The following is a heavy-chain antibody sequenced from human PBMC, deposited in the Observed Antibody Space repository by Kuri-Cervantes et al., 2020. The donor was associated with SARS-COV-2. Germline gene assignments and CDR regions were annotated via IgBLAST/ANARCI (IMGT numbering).Heavy chain of an antibody. D-gene: IGHD2-2*01. Sequence: LSLTCAASGFTFSDYNMNWVRQAPRKGLEWVSYISRSSSTIYYADSVKGRFTSSRDSAKNSLYLQMNSLRAEDTAVYYCARVSCSNTSCYADYWGQGTLVTVSS. CDR1: GFTFSDYN. CDR2: ISRSSSTI. V-gene: IGHV3-48*01. J-gene: IGHJ4*02. CDR3: ARVSCSNTSCYADY.